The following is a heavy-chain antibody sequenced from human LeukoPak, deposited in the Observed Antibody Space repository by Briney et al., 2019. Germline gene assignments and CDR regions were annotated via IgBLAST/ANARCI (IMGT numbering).Heavy chain of an antibody. D-gene: IGHD6-19*01. CDR2: ISYDGSNK. CDR1: GFTFSSYA. CDR3: VRVRAIAVAENYYYGMDV. V-gene: IGHV3-30-3*01. J-gene: IGHJ6*02. Sequence: GRSLRLSCAASGFTFSSYAMHWVRQAPGKGLEWVAVISYDGSNKYYADSVKGRFTISRDNSKNTLYLQMNSLRAEDTAVDYCVRVRAIAVAENYYYGMDVWGQGTTVTVSS.